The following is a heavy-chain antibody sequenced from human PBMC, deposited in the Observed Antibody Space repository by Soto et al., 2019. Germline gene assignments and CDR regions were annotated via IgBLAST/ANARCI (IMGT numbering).Heavy chain of an antibody. J-gene: IGHJ4*02. CDR3: ARDRGSYALDY. D-gene: IGHD1-26*01. CDR2: MNPNTGTT. Sequence: XSVKVSFKASGYTFSTYEISLLRQATGQGLEWMGWMNPNTGTTNYAQKLQGRVTMTTDTSTSTAYMELRSLRSDDTAVYYCARDRGSYALDYWGQGTLVTVSS. CDR1: GYTFSTYE. V-gene: IGHV1-18*01.